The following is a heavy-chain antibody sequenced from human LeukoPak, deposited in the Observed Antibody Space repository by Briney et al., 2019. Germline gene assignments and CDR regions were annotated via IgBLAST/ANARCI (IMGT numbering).Heavy chain of an antibody. D-gene: IGHD4-17*01. V-gene: IGHV1-18*01. CDR3: ARDPDGDYDFDY. CDR1: GYTFTSYG. J-gene: IGHJ4*02. Sequence: SVKVSFKASGYTFTSYGISWVRQAPGQGLEWMGWISAYNGDTNYAQKFQGRVTMTTDTSTSTAYMELRSLRSDDTAEYYCARDPDGDYDFDYWGQGTLVTVSS. CDR2: ISAYNGDT.